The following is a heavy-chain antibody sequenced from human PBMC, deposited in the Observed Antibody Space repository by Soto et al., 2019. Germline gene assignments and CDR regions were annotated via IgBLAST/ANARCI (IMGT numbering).Heavy chain of an antibody. CDR2: IYYIGNT. CDR3: ARHVAGYSSGLDY. J-gene: IGHJ4*02. Sequence: PSETLSLTCTVSGGSISSSTYYWGWIRQPPGKRLEWIGSIYYIGNTYYNPSLKSRVTISVETSKKQLSLKLSSVSSADTAVYYCARHVAGYSSGLDYWGQGTLVTSPQ. V-gene: IGHV4-39*01. CDR1: GGSISSSTYY. D-gene: IGHD6-19*01.